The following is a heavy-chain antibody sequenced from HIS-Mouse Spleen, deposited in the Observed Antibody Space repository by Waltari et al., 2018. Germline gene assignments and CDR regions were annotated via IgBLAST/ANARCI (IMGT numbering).Heavy chain of an antibody. CDR1: GGPISSSSYY. CDR2: IYYSGST. D-gene: IGHD1-7*01. V-gene: IGHV4-39*01. Sequence: QLQLQESGPGLVKPSETLSLTCTVPGGPISSSSYYWGWIRQPPGKGLAWIGSIYYSGSTYYNPSLKSRVTISVDTSKNQFSLKLSSVTAADTAVYYCARPLGTTKPFGAFDIWGQGTMVTVSS. CDR3: ARPLGTTKPFGAFDI. J-gene: IGHJ3*02.